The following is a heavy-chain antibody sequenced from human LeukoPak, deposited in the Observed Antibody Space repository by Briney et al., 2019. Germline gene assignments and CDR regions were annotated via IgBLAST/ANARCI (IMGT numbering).Heavy chain of an antibody. J-gene: IGHJ4*02. CDR2: LYNAGST. Sequence: GGSLRLSCVASGFTVSNKYMSWVRQAPGKGLEWVSVLYNAGSTYYADSVKGRFTISRDNAKNSLYLQMNSLRAEDTALYYCAREGYDSSGYYSGFDYWGQGTLVTVSS. CDR1: GFTVSNKY. CDR3: AREGYDSSGYYSGFDY. V-gene: IGHV3-53*01. D-gene: IGHD3-22*01.